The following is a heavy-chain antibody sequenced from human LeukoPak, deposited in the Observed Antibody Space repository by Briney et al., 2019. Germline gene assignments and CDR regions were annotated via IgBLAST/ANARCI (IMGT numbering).Heavy chain of an antibody. J-gene: IGHJ5*02. CDR2: IIPIFGTA. Sequence: SVKVSCKASGGTFINYAISWVRQAPGQGLEWMGGIIPIFGTANYAQKLQGRVTITADESTTTAYMELSSLRSEDTAVYYCARDQNMGSSGLLYNWFDPWGQGTLVTVSS. V-gene: IGHV1-69*13. CDR3: ARDQNMGSSGLLYNWFDP. D-gene: IGHD6-25*01. CDR1: GGTFINYA.